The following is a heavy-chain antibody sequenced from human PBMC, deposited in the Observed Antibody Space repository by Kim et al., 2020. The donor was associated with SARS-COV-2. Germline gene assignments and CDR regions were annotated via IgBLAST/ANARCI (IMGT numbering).Heavy chain of an antibody. J-gene: IGHJ4*02. Sequence: FTISRDNAKNSLYLQMNSLRAEDTAVYYCARVGYYDFWSGYYQPYNDFDYWGQGTLVTVSS. CDR3: ARVGYYDFWSGYYQPYNDFDY. V-gene: IGHV3-11*05. D-gene: IGHD3-3*01.